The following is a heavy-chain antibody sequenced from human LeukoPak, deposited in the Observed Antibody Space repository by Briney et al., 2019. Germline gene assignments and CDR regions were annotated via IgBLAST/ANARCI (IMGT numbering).Heavy chain of an antibody. CDR1: GGTFSSYA. D-gene: IGHD2-15*01. J-gene: IGHJ5*02. Sequence: SVKVSCKASGGTFSSYAISWVRLAPGHGLEWMGGIIPIFGTANYAQKFQGRVTITTDESTSTAYMELSSLRSEDTAVYYCARSHFAVVVAATHWFDPWGQGTLVTVSS. V-gene: IGHV1-69*05. CDR3: ARSHFAVVVAATHWFDP. CDR2: IIPIFGTA.